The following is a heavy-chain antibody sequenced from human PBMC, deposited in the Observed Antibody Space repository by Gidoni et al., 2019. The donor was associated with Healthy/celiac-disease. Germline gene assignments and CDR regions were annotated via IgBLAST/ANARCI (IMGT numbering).Heavy chain of an antibody. Sequence: QVQLQESGPGLVKPSETLSLTCTVSGYSISSGYYWGWIRPPPGKGLELIGSIFHSGSTYYNPAPKGRGHITVEPAQNPFPLKLKPWAGRDTGRYFRGGDTTGTNRENRGQGNPVNVPS. V-gene: IGHV4-38-2*02. CDR3: GGDTTGTNREN. CDR1: GYSISSGYY. D-gene: IGHD4-17*01. J-gene: IGHJ4*02. CDR2: IFHSGST.